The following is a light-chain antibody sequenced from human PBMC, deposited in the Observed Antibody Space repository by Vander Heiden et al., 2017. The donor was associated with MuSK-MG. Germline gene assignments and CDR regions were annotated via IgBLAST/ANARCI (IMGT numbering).Light chain of an antibody. J-gene: IGKJ1*01. CDR1: QSVLYSSNNKNY. CDR3: QQDYSTRPT. V-gene: IGKV4-1*01. CDR2: WAS. Sequence: DIVMTQSPDSLAVSLGERASINCKSSQSVLYSSNNKNYLAWYQQKPGQPPKLLIYWASTRESGVPDRFSGSGSGTDFTLTISSLQAEDVAVYYCQQDYSTRPTFGQGAKVEIK.